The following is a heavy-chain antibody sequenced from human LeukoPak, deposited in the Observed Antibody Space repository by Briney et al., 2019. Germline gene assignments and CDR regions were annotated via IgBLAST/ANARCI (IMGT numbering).Heavy chain of an antibody. D-gene: IGHD6-19*01. CDR3: ARDEATIAVAGTLYFDL. V-gene: IGHV1-18*01. CDR1: GYTFTSYG. CDR2: ISAYNGNT. J-gene: IGHJ2*01. Sequence: ASVKVSCKASGYTFTSYGISWVRQAPGQGLEWMGWISAYNGNTNYAQKLQGRVTMTTDTSTSTAYMELRSLRSDDTAVYYRARDEATIAVAGTLYFDLWGRGTLVTVSS.